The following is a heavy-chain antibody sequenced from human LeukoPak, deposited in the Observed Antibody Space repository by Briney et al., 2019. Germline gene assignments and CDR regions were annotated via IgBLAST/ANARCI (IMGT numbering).Heavy chain of an antibody. Sequence: SETLSLTCTVSGGSISSSSYYWGWIRQPAGKGLEWIGRIYISGSTNYKSSLKSRVTISVDTSRNQFSLELNSVTPADTAVYYCARGGNYWPQWWFDPWGRGTLVSVSS. D-gene: IGHD1-26*01. V-gene: IGHV4-61*02. CDR3: ARGGNYWPQWWFDP. CDR2: IYISGST. CDR1: GGSISSSSYY. J-gene: IGHJ5*02.